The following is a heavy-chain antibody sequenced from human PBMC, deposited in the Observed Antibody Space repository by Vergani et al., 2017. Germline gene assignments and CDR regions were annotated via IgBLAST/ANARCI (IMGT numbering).Heavy chain of an antibody. CDR1: GYSISSGYY. D-gene: IGHD3-16*01. CDR3: GSDSGGYVWGSYEAWFDP. J-gene: IGHJ5*02. CDR2: IYPSGST. Sequence: QVQLQESGPGLVKPSETLSLTCTVSGYSISSGYYWGWIRQPPGKGLEWIGSIYPSGSTYYNPSLKSRVTISVDTSKNQFSLKLSSGTAADTAVYYCGSDSGGYVWGSYEAWFDPWGQGTLVTVSS. V-gene: IGHV4-38-2*02.